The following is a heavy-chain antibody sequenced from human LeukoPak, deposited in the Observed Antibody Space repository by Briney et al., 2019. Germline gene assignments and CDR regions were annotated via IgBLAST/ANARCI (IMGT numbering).Heavy chain of an antibody. V-gene: IGHV1-69*01. CDR3: AREGVQQLVYGY. D-gene: IGHD6-13*01. Sequence: SWXXXAPGXXXXXMGGIIPILGTANYAQKFQGRVTITADESTSTAYMELSSLRSEDTAVYYCAREGVQQLVYGYWGQGTLVTVSS. J-gene: IGHJ4*02. CDR2: IIPILGTA.